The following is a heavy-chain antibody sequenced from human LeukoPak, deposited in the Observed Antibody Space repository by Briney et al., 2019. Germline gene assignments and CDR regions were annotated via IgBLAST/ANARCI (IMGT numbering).Heavy chain of an antibody. CDR1: GFTFSSYA. J-gene: IGHJ4*02. CDR3: ARENGGGSWYKDH. CDR2: ISYDGSNK. V-gene: IGHV3-30*04. D-gene: IGHD2-15*01. Sequence: PGRSLRLSCAASGFTFSSYAMHWVRQAPGKGLEWVAVISYDGSNKYYADSVKGRFTISRDNSKNTLYLQMNSLRAEDTAVYYCARENGGGSWYKDHWGQGTLVTVSS.